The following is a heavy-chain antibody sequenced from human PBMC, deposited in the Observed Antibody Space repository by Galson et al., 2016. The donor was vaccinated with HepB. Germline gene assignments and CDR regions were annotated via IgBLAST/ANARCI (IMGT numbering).Heavy chain of an antibody. CDR2: ISPTGAT. CDR1: GGSISNAYW. CDR3: AKETDYRHPNWFGP. Sequence: SETLSLTCAISGGSISNAYWWSWLRLPPGKGLEYIGQISPTGATNYNPSFRGRVTISLDSSNSRLSLMITSVSAADTAVYYCAKETDYRHPNWFGPWGQGTLVTVSS. V-gene: IGHV4-4*02. J-gene: IGHJ5*02. D-gene: IGHD4/OR15-4a*01.